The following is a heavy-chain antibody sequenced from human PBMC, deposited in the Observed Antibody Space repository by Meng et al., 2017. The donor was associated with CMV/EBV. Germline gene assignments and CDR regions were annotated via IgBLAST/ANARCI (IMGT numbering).Heavy chain of an antibody. CDR1: GYVFTTHY. Sequence: ASVKVSCKASGYVFTTHYMHWVRQAPGQGLEWMGIINPIGDIATYAQKFQGRVSMTRDTSTSTVFMELTRLRSEDTAVYYCARPTTVTMTDYYYGMDVWGQGTTVTASS. CDR2: INPIGDIA. J-gene: IGHJ6*02. D-gene: IGHD4-11*01. CDR3: ARPTTVTMTDYYYGMDV. V-gene: IGHV1-46*01.